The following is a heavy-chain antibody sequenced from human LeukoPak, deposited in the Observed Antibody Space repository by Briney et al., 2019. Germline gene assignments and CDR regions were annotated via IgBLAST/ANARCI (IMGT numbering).Heavy chain of an antibody. V-gene: IGHV3-23*01. D-gene: IGHD3-22*01. Sequence: GGSLRLSCAASGFTFSSYAMSWVRQAPGKGLEWVSAISGSGGSTYYADSVKGRFTISRDNSKNTLYLQMNSLRAEDTAVYYCARDLDYYDSSGDWGQGTLVTVSS. CDR1: GFTFSSYA. CDR3: ARDLDYYDSSGD. CDR2: ISGSGGST. J-gene: IGHJ4*02.